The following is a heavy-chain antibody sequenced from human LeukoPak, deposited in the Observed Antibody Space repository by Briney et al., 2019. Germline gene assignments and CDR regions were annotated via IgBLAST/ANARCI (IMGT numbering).Heavy chain of an antibody. CDR3: AKGSPGGLLLTDY. D-gene: IGHD3-22*01. Sequence: PGGSLRLSCAASGFPFSSYAMTWVRQAPGKGLEWVSTIFDTGFGTFYADSVKGRFTISRDNSKNTLYLQMNSLRAEDTAVYYCAKGSPGGLLLTDYWGQGTLVTVSS. V-gene: IGHV3-23*01. J-gene: IGHJ4*02. CDR1: GFPFSSYA. CDR2: IFDTGFGT.